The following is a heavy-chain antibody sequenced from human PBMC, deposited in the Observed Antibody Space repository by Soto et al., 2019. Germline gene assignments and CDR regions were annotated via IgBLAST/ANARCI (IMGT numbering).Heavy chain of an antibody. Sequence: EVQLVESGGGLIQPGGSLRLSCAASGFTVSSNYMSWVRQAPGKGLEWVSVIYSGGSTYYADSVKGRFTISRDNSKNTLYLQMNSLRAEDTAVYYCATRYRGSSSRDAFDIWGQGTMVTVSS. D-gene: IGHD1-26*01. CDR2: IYSGGST. CDR3: ATRYRGSSSRDAFDI. J-gene: IGHJ3*02. V-gene: IGHV3-53*01. CDR1: GFTVSSNY.